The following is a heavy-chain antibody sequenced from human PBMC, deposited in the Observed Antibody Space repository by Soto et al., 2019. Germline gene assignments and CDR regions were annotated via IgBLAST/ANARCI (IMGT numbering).Heavy chain of an antibody. CDR1: GFTFSNYW. J-gene: IGHJ4*02. CDR2: IKQDGSEN. V-gene: IGHV3-7*01. Sequence: EVQLVESGGGLVQPGGSLRLSCAASGFTFSNYWMSWVRQAPGKGLEWVANIKQDGSENYYLDSVKGRFTTSRDNTKTSFYLQMNSMRAEDTAVYYCASDHINGGKFDYWGRGTLVTVSS. CDR3: ASDHINGGKFDY. D-gene: IGHD2-21*01.